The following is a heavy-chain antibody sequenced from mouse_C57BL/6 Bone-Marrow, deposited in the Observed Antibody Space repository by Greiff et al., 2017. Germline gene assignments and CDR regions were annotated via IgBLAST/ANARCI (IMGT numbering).Heavy chain of an antibody. CDR1: GYTFTDYY. Sequence: VQLQQSGAELVKPGASVKLSCKASGYTFTDYYMHWVKQSPGQGLEWIGFINPNNGGTNYTQKFKGKATLTVDKSSSTAYMKLRSLPSEDSAVYYCATYLCVDYWGQGTTLTVSS. CDR3: ATYLCVDY. J-gene: IGHJ2*01. V-gene: IGHV1-22*01. CDR2: INPNNGGT.